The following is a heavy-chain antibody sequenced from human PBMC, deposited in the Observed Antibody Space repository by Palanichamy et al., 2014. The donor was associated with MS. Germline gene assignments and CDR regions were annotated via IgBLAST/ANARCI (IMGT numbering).Heavy chain of an antibody. CDR3: ARARVFYYYGMDV. CDR1: GGSTSSGDYY. J-gene: IGHJ6*02. CDR2: IYYSGST. Sequence: QVQLQESGPEPVKPSRTLSLTCTDSGGSTSSGDYYWSWIRQPPGKGLEWIGYIYYSGSTYYSPSLKSRLSISVDTSKNQFSLKLSSVTATDTAVYYCARARVFYYYGMDVWGQGTTVTVSS. V-gene: IGHV4-30-4*01.